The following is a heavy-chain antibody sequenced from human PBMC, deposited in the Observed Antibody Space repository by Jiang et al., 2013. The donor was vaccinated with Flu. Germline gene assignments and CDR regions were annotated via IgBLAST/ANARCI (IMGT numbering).Heavy chain of an antibody. J-gene: IGHJ5*02. CDR2: INPSGGGT. CDR3: ARDSVEMMYAPIYWFDP. Sequence: GLEWMGIINPSGGGTTYAQKFQGRVIMTRDTSTSTVYMELSSLRSEDTALYYCARDSVEMMYAPIYWFDPWGQGTLVTVSS. D-gene: IGHD2-8*01. V-gene: IGHV1-46*01.